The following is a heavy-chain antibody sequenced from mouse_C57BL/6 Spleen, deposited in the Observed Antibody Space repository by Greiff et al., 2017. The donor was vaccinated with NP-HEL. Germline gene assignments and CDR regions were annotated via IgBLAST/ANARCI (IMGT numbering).Heavy chain of an antibody. D-gene: IGHD1-1*01. Sequence: QVQLKQPGAELVKPGASVKLSCKASGYTFTSYWMHWVKQRPGQGLEWIGMIHPNSGSTNYNEKFKSKATLTVDKSSSTAYMQLSSLTSEDSAVYYCARDGSSYVDYWGQGTTLTVSS. CDR1: GYTFTSYW. CDR2: IHPNSGST. V-gene: IGHV1-64*01. CDR3: ARDGSSYVDY. J-gene: IGHJ2*01.